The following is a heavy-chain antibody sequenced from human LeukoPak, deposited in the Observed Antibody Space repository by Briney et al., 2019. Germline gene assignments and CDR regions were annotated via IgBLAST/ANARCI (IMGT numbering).Heavy chain of an antibody. Sequence: PGGSLRLSCAASGFTFSSYAMRWVRRAPGKGLEWVSSISGSGGNTYYAQSVKGRFTISRDNSENTLYLQMDTLRADDTALYFCAKDPYNTAVPNTNGWFDPGGQGTLVTVSS. CDR2: ISGSGGNT. CDR3: AKDPYNTAVPNTNGWFDP. CDR1: GFTFSSYA. V-gene: IGHV3-23*01. J-gene: IGHJ5*02. D-gene: IGHD5-18*01.